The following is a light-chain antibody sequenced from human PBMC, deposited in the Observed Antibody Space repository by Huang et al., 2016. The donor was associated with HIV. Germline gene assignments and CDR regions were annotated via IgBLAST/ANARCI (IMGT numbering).Light chain of an antibody. CDR2: SAS. CDR1: QTIGSH. J-gene: IGKJ2*01. Sequence: DIQMTQYPSSLSASVGDRVTIICRASQTIGSHLNWYQQKPGKAPSLLIYSASSLQTAVPSRFSGSGSGSVFALTINNLQLEDFAIYYCQQSFTTPYTFGQGTRLDIK. V-gene: IGKV1-39*01. CDR3: QQSFTTPYT.